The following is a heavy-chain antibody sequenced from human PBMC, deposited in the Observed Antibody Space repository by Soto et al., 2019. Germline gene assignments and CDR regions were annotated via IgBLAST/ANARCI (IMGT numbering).Heavy chain of an antibody. Sequence: AACGVTVSSNYRSWVSQAPGKGLEGVSVIYSGGSTYYADSVKGRFTISRHNSKNTLYLQMNSLRAEDTAVYYCASNCGGDCPHESGFEYWGQGTLVTVSS. CDR1: GVTVSSNY. J-gene: IGHJ4*02. CDR3: ASNCGGDCPHESGFEY. CDR2: IYSGGST. D-gene: IGHD2-21*02. V-gene: IGHV3-53*04.